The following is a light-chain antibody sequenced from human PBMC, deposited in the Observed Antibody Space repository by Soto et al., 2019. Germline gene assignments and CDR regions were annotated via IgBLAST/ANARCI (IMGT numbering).Light chain of an antibody. CDR1: ESIARH. J-gene: IGKJ5*01. Sequence: DIQMTQSPSSLSASVGDRVTITCRASESIARHLNWYQQKPGKDPKLLIYAASSLQNGVPSRFRGGGSRTDFTLTISNLQPADFATYYCQQTYSTLSITFGQGTRLEIK. CDR2: AAS. CDR3: QQTYSTLSIT. V-gene: IGKV1-39*01.